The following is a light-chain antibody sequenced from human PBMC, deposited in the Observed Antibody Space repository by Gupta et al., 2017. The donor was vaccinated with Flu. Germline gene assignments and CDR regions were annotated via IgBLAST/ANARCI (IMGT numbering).Light chain of an antibody. Sequence: DRVTITCRASQGISSYLAWYQQKPGKAPKLLIYAASTLQSGVPSRFSGSGSGTDFTLTISCLQSEDFATYYCQQYYSYPQYTFGQGTKLEIK. CDR1: QGISSY. CDR2: AAS. J-gene: IGKJ2*01. CDR3: QQYYSYPQYT. V-gene: IGKV1-8*01.